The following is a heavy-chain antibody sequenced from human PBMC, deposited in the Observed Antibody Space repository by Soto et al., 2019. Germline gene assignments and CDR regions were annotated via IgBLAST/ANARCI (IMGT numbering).Heavy chain of an antibody. CDR3: ARQAVSFDY. Sequence: QVQLVQSGAEVKKPGSSVKVSCKASGGTFSSYTISWVRQAPGQGLEWMGRIIPILGIANYAQKLEGRVTITADKSTSTAYMELSSLRSEDTAVYYCARQAVSFDYWGQGTLVTVSS. J-gene: IGHJ4*02. CDR1: GGTFSSYT. V-gene: IGHV1-69*02. CDR2: IIPILGIA. D-gene: IGHD6-19*01.